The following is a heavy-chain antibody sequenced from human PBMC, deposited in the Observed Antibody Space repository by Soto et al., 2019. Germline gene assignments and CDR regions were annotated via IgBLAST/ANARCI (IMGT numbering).Heavy chain of an antibody. J-gene: IGHJ4*02. CDR3: ARAPTTVTNLYYFDY. CDR1: GGTFSGYA. Sequence: GASVKVSCKASGGTFSGYAISWVRQAPGQGLEWMGGIIPIFGTANYAQKFQGRVTITADESTSTAYMELSSLRSEDTAVYYCARAPTTVTNLYYFDYWGQGTLVTVSS. V-gene: IGHV1-69*13. CDR2: IIPIFGTA. D-gene: IGHD4-17*01.